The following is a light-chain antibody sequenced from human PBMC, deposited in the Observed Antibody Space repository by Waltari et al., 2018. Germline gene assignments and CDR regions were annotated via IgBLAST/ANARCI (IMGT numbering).Light chain of an antibody. CDR2: GAS. J-gene: IGKJ1*01. CDR3: QHYVRLPVT. Sequence: SCRASHSVGRSLAWYQHKPGQAPRLLIYGASIRATGIPDRFSGGGSGTDFSLTISRLEPEDFAAYHCQHYVRLPVTFGQGTKVEIK. CDR1: HSVGRS. V-gene: IGKV3-20*01.